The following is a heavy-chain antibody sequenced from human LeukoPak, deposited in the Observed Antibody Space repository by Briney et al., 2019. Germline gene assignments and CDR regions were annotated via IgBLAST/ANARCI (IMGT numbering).Heavy chain of an antibody. Sequence: GGSLRLSCAASGVTFSSYAMSWVRQAPGKGLEWVAVISYDGSNKYYADSVKGRFTISRDNSKNTLYLQMNSLRAEDTAMYYCATLKYSESYTVDYWGQGTLVTVSS. CDR2: ISYDGSNK. J-gene: IGHJ4*02. V-gene: IGHV3-30*03. D-gene: IGHD1-26*01. CDR1: GVTFSSYA. CDR3: ATLKYSESYTVDY.